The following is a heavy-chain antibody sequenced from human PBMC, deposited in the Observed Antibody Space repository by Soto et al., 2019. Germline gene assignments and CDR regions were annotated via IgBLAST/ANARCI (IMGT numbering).Heavy chain of an antibody. Sequence: EVQLVESGGGLVQAGGSLRLSCAASGFTVSGNYMAWVRQAPGKGLEWVSIIYSTNNTYYADFVKGRFTMSRENSKNTMWVQKNSLRAEDTAVYYFAPASIVFTMGGWLDPWGQGARVIVSS. D-gene: IGHD5-12*01. V-gene: IGHV3-66*01. CDR3: APASIVFTMGGWLDP. J-gene: IGHJ5*02. CDR1: GFTVSGNY. CDR2: IYSTNNT.